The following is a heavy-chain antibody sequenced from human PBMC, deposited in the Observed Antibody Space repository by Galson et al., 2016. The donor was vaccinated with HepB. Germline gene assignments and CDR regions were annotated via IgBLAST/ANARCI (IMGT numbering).Heavy chain of an antibody. J-gene: IGHJ4*02. CDR1: GFTFSSYA. CDR3: ARARYSSSWFGDFDY. Sequence: SLRLSCAASGFTFSSYAMSWVRQAPGKGLEWVSAISGSGDRTYYADSVKGRFTISRDNSDNTLYLHMDSLRAEDTAVYYCARARYSSSWFGDFDYWGQGTLVIVSS. V-gene: IGHV3-23*01. D-gene: IGHD6-19*01. CDR2: ISGSGDRT.